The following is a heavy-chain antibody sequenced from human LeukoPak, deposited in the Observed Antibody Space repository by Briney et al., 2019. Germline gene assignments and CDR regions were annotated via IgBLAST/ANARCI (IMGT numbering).Heavy chain of an antibody. V-gene: IGHV3-30*04. CDR2: IPNDGNNK. CDR1: GFSFNTYP. D-gene: IGHD3-10*01. J-gene: IGHJ4*02. CDR3: ARPDDSESFYRANHY. Sequence: GGSLRLSCAASGFSFNTYPMHWVRQAPGKGLEWVAVIPNDGNNKYYADSVKGRFTISRDNSNNTLSLQMNGLRVEDTAVYYCARPDDSESFYRANHYWGRGTLVTVS.